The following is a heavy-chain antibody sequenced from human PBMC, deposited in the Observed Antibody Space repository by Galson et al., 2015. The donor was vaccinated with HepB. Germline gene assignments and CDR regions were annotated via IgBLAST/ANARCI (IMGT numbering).Heavy chain of an antibody. D-gene: IGHD6-19*01. J-gene: IGHJ5*02. CDR1: GYTFTSYA. CDR2: INAGNGNT. Sequence: SVKVSCKASGYTFTSYAMHWVRQAPGQRLEWMGWINAGNGNTKYSQKFQGRVTITRDTSASTAYMELSSLRSEDTAVYYCARVAVAGAGWFDPWGQGTLVTVSS. V-gene: IGHV1-3*01. CDR3: ARVAVAGAGWFDP.